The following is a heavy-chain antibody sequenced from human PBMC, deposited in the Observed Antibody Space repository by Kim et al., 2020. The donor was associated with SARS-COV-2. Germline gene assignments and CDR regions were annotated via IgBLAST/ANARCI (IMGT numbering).Heavy chain of an antibody. CDR3: AKDPHYDFWSGYYFDY. Sequence: GKGRFTISRDNSKNTLYVQKNSLRAEDTAVYYCAKDPHYDFWSGYYFDYWGQGTLVTVSS. V-gene: IGHV3-23*01. J-gene: IGHJ4*02. D-gene: IGHD3-3*01.